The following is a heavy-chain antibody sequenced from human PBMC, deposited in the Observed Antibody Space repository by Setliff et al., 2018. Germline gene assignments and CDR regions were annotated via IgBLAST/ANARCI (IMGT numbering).Heavy chain of an antibody. CDR1: GGTFTTYA. J-gene: IGHJ6*03. CDR3: AGGQPLVRKYYYYMDV. D-gene: IGHD3-10*01. V-gene: IGHV1-69*13. Sequence: GASVKVSCKASGGTFTTYAITWVRQAPGQGLEWMGGIIPRFSTANIAQNFQGRVTISADESTSTVYMELSSLGSEDTAVYYCAGGQPLVRKYYYYMDVWGKGTTVTVSS. CDR2: IIPRFSTA.